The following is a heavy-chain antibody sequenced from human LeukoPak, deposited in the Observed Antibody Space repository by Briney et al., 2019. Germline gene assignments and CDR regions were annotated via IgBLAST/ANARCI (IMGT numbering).Heavy chain of an antibody. CDR1: GXTVSNNY. V-gene: IGHV3-66*01. Sequence: GVSLRLSCSASGXTVSNNYMTWLRQATGKGQEWVSVTYTGGTTYYADSVKGRFTISRDNSRNTLYLQMNSLRAEDTAVYYCARAGAYSGYDAFDIWGQGTMVTVSS. J-gene: IGHJ3*02. D-gene: IGHD5-12*01. CDR3: ARAGAYSGYDAFDI. CDR2: TYTGGTT.